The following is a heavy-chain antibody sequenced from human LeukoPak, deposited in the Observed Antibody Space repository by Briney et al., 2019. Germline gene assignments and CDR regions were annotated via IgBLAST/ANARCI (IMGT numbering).Heavy chain of an antibody. CDR3: ARGVLWRYYDYVWGSYRYVEPYYFDY. Sequence: SETLSLTCAVSGYSISSGYYWGWIRQPPGKGLEWIGSIYHSGSTYYNPSLKSRVTISVDTSKNQFSLKLSSVTAADTAVYYCARGVLWRYYDYVWGSYRYVEPYYFDYWGQGTLVTVSS. V-gene: IGHV4-38-2*01. CDR1: GYSISSGYY. CDR2: IYHSGST. J-gene: IGHJ4*02. D-gene: IGHD3-16*02.